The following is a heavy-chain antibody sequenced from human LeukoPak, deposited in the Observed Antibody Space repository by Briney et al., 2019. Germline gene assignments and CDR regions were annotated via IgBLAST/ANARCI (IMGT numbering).Heavy chain of an antibody. CDR3: ARHRDAFDI. CDR2: IGGDFTT. V-gene: IGHV3-69-1*01. J-gene: IGHJ3*02. CDR1: GFTFRNYA. Sequence: GGSLRLSCAASGFTFRNYAMTWVRQAPGKGLEWISSIGGDFTTHYADSVKGRFTISRDNAKNSLYLQMNSLRAEDTAVYYCARHRDAFDIWGQGTMVTVSS.